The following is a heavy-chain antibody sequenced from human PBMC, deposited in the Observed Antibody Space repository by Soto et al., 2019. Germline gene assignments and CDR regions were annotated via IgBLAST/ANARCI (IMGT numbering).Heavy chain of an antibody. CDR2: INAGNGNT. Sequence: GASVKVSCKASGYTFTTYAMHWVRQAPGQRLEWMGWINAGNGNTKYSQKFQGRVTITRDTSASTAYMELSSLRSEDTAVYYCARAVAEPADFDYWSQGTLVTVSS. D-gene: IGHD5-12*01. CDR3: ARAVAEPADFDY. CDR1: GYTFTTYA. J-gene: IGHJ4*02. V-gene: IGHV1-3*01.